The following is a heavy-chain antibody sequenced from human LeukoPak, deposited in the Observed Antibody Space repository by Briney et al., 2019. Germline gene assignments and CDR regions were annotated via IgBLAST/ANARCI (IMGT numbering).Heavy chain of an antibody. CDR1: GGSISSSTYY. CDR2: ISHSGNT. J-gene: IGHJ4*02. CDR3: ARLYEGKRPPDY. V-gene: IGHV4-39*01. D-gene: IGHD2-8*01. Sequence: PSETLSLTCTVPGGSISSSTYYWGWIRQPPGKGLEWFGSISHSGNTYYNPSLRSRVTISVDKSKNQLSLKLSSVTAADTAVYYCARLYEGKRPPDYWGQGTLVTVSS.